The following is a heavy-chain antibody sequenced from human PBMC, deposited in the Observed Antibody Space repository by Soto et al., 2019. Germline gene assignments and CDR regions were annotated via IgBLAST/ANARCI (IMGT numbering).Heavy chain of an antibody. D-gene: IGHD3-22*01. Sequence: SETLSLTCTASGGSISSSSYYWGWIRPPPGKGLEWIGSIYYSGSTYYNPSLKSRVTISVDTSKNQFSLKLSSVTAADTAVYYCARLNYCDSTLDYWGQGTLVTVSS. CDR2: IYYSGST. J-gene: IGHJ4*02. CDR1: GGSISSSSYY. V-gene: IGHV4-39*01. CDR3: ARLNYCDSTLDY.